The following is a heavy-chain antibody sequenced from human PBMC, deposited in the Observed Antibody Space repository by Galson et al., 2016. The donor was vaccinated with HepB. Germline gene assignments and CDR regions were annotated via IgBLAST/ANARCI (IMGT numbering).Heavy chain of an antibody. V-gene: IGHV4-34*01. CDR2: VNHSGST. D-gene: IGHD4-17*01. CDR3: ARGDNPNYGDYASAYYYMDV. J-gene: IGHJ6*03. CDR1: GGSFSGYY. Sequence: ETLSLTCAVYGGSFSGYYWSWIRQPPGKGLEWIGEVNHSGSTNYNPSLKSRVTISVDTSKNQFSLKLSSVTAADTAVYYCARGDNPNYGDYASAYYYMDVWGKGTTVTVSS.